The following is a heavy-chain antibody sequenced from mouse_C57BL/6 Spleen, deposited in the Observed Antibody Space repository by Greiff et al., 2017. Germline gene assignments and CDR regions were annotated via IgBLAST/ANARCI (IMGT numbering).Heavy chain of an antibody. CDR2: IYPGDGAT. CDR1: GYAFSSSW. J-gene: IGHJ1*03. Sequence: QVQLKQSGPELVKPGASVTISCKASGYAFSSSWMNWVKQRPGKGLEWIGRIYPGDGATSYNGKFKGKATLTADKSSSTAYMQLSSLTSEDSAVYFCAGAGDYGSSDWYFDVWGTGTTVTVSS. D-gene: IGHD1-1*01. CDR3: AGAGDYGSSDWYFDV. V-gene: IGHV1-82*01.